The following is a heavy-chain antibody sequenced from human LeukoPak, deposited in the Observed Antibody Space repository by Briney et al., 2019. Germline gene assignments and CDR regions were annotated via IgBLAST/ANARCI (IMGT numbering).Heavy chain of an antibody. Sequence: TSVKVSCKASGFTFTSSAMQWVRQARGQRLEWIGRIVVGSGNTNYAQKFQGRVTITRDMSTSTAYMELSSLRSEDTAVYYCAAGTPNIVAHDAFDIWGQGTMVTVSS. CDR1: GFTFTSSA. V-gene: IGHV1-58*02. CDR3: AAGTPNIVAHDAFDI. CDR2: IVVGSGNT. D-gene: IGHD5-12*01. J-gene: IGHJ3*02.